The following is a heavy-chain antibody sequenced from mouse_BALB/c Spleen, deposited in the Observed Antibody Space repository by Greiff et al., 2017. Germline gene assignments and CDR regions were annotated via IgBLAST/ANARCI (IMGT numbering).Heavy chain of an antibody. CDR2: IDPENGDT. CDR1: GFNIKDYY. D-gene: IGHD1-2*01. J-gene: IGHJ3*01. CDR3: NAFTTAPSWFAY. Sequence: EVQLQQSGAELVRSGASVKLSCTASGFNIKDYYMHWVKQRPEQGLEWIGWIDPENGDTEYAPKFQGKATMTADTSSNTAYLQLSSLTSEDTAVYYCNAFTTAPSWFAYWGQGTLVTVSA. V-gene: IGHV14-4*02.